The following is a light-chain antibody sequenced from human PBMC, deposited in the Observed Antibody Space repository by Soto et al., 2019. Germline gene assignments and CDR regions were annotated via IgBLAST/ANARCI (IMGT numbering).Light chain of an antibody. Sequence: EFVLTQSPGTLSLSSGERATLSCRASQTVRNNYLAWYQQKPGQAPRLLIYDASSRATGIPDRFSGGGSGTDFTLTISRLEPEDFAVYYCQQFSSYPLTFGGG. V-gene: IGKV3-20*01. CDR2: DAS. CDR1: QTVRNNY. J-gene: IGKJ4*01. CDR3: QQFSSYPLT.